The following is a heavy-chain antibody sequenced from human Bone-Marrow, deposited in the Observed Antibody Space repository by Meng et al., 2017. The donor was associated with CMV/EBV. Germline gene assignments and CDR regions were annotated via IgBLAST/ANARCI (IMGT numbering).Heavy chain of an antibody. V-gene: IGHV4-61*01. CDR2: IYYSGST. Sequence: SETLSLTCTVSGGSVSSGSYYWSWIRQPPGKGLEWIGYIYYSGSTNYNPSLKSRVTISVDTSKNQFSLKLSSVTAADTAVYYCARDGSGSSLAADAFEIWGQGTMVTVSS. CDR1: GGSVSSGSYY. J-gene: IGHJ3*02. CDR3: ARDGSGSSLAADAFEI. D-gene: IGHD1-26*01.